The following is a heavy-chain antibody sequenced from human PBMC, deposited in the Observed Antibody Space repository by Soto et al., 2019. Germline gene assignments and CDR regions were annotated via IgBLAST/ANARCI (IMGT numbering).Heavy chain of an antibody. CDR2: IYPGDSDT. Sequence: GESLKISCKGSGYTFTNYWIGWVRQMPGKGLEWMGIIYPGDSDTKYNPSFQGQVTISADKSITTTYLQWSSLKASDTAIYYCAASIFYYGMDVWCQGTTVTVSS. CDR1: GYTFTNYW. CDR3: AASIFYYGMDV. J-gene: IGHJ6*02. V-gene: IGHV5-51*01.